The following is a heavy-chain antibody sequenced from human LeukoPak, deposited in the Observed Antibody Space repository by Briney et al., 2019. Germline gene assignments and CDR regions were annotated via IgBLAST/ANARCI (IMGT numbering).Heavy chain of an antibody. D-gene: IGHD3-9*01. Sequence: GGSLRLSCAASGFTFSSYAMSWVRQAPGKGLEWVSAISGSGGSTYYADSVKGRFTISRDNSKKKLFLQMNSLRAEDTAVYFCAKDRWVLGETKGGEMFDYWGQGTLVTVSS. CDR2: ISGSGGST. CDR3: AKDRWVLGETKGGEMFDY. V-gene: IGHV3-23*01. CDR1: GFTFSSYA. J-gene: IGHJ4*02.